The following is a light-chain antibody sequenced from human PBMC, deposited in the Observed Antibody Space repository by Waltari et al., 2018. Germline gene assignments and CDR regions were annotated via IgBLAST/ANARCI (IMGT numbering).Light chain of an antibody. CDR2: DQN. J-gene: IGLJ2*01. CDR3: HSRDASGVGGA. CDR1: SLRSYN. Sequence: TQDPAVSVAVGQTVRLTCQGDSLRSYNASWYQQRPGQAPKLLIYDQNNRPSGVPGRFSGSSSDNTASLTITGAQAEDEAYYYCHSRDASGVGGAFGGGTKLTVL. V-gene: IGLV3-19*01.